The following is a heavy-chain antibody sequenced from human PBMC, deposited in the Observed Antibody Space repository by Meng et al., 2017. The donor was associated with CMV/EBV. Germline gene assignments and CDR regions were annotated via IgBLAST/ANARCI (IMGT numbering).Heavy chain of an antibody. J-gene: IGHJ6*02. V-gene: IGHV1-69*04. CDR2: IIPILGIA. CDR3: ARDSKNILHSSSNPSTPYYYYYGMDV. Sequence: SVKVSCKASGGTFSSYTISWVRQAPGQGLEWMGRIIPILGIANYAQKFQGRVTITADKSTSTAYMELSSLRSEDTAVYYCARDSKNILHSSSNPSTPYYYYYGMDVWGQGTTVTVSS. D-gene: IGHD6-6*01. CDR1: GGTFSSYT.